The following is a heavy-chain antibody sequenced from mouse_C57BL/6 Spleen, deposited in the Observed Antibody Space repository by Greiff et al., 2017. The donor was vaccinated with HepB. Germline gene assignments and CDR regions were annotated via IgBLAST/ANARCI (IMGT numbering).Heavy chain of an antibody. J-gene: IGHJ2*01. D-gene: IGHD1-1*01. Sequence: EVQLQQSGAELVRPGASVKLSCTASGFNIKDDYMHWVKQRPEQGLEWIGWIDPENGDTEYASKFQGKATITADTSSNTAYLQLSSLTSEDTAVYYCTLIITTVVALDYWGQGTTLTVSS. CDR1: GFNIKDDY. V-gene: IGHV14-4*01. CDR3: TLIITTVVALDY. CDR2: IDPENGDT.